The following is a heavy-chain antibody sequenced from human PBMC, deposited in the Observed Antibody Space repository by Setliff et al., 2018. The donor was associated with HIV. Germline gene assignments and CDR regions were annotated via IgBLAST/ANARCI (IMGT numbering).Heavy chain of an antibody. CDR3: ARPSLGIGGGSKFDS. D-gene: IGHD3-3*01. J-gene: IGHJ4*02. Sequence: ASETLSLTCTVSGGSMRSTTYYWGWVRQPPGKGLEWIGNVHFSGTTYYNPSLKSRVTISVDPSQNQFSLRLISVTAADAAMYYCARPSLGIGGGSKFDSWGQGTLGTSPQ. CDR2: VHFSGTT. CDR1: GGSMRSTTYY. V-gene: IGHV4-39*01.